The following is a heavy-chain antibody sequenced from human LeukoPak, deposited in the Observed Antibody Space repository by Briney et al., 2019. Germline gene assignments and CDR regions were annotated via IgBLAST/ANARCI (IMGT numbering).Heavy chain of an antibody. D-gene: IGHD5-12*01. V-gene: IGHV3-30*04. Sequence: GRSLRLSCAASGFTFSTYPVYWVRQAPGKGLEWVAVTSFDGTNKYYADSVKGRFTISRDNSKNTLYLQMNSLRADDTAVYYCARDLTPGYSGYDLGRSYLDYWGQGTLVTVSS. CDR2: TSFDGTNK. CDR1: GFTFSTYP. J-gene: IGHJ4*02. CDR3: ARDLTPGYSGYDLGRSYLDY.